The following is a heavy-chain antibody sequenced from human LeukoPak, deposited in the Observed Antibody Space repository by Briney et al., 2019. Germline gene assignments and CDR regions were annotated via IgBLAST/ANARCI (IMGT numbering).Heavy chain of an antibody. CDR3: AREMYSGYDLGVFDN. J-gene: IGHJ4*02. CDR2: IKQDGGAK. D-gene: IGHD5-12*01. Sequence: PGGSLRLSCAASGFTFSNYWMSWVRQSPGKGLEWVANIKQDGGAKYFVDSVKGRFTISRDNAKNSVSLQMNSLRAEDTAVYYCAREMYSGYDLGVFDNWGQGTLVTVSS. V-gene: IGHV3-7*01. CDR1: GFTFSNYW.